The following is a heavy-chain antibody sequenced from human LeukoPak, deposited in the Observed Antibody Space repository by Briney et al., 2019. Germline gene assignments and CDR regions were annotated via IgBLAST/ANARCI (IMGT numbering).Heavy chain of an antibody. D-gene: IGHD5-18*01. CDR2: IKQDGSEK. Sequence: GGSLRLSCAASGFTVSSNYMSWVRQAPGKGLEWVANIKQDGSEKYYVDSVKGRFTISRDNAKSSLYLQMNSLRAEDTAVYYCARGLRYSYGRSVYYYYYMDVWGKGTTVTISS. CDR1: GFTVSSNY. V-gene: IGHV3-7*01. J-gene: IGHJ6*03. CDR3: ARGLRYSYGRSVYYYYYMDV.